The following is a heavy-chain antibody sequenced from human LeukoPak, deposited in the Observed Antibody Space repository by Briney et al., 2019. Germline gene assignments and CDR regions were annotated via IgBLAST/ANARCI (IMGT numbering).Heavy chain of an antibody. J-gene: IGHJ6*02. CDR1: GRSFSGYY. D-gene: IGHD3-10*01. Sequence: PSETLSLTCAVYGRSFSGYYWSSIRQPPWNGLEWIGEINHSGSTNYSPSLKSRVTISVDTSKNQFSLKLSSVTAADTAVYYCARGRLLWFGEARYYYYGMDVWGQGTTVTVSS. V-gene: IGHV4-34*01. CDR3: ARGRLLWFGEARYYYYGMDV. CDR2: INHSGST.